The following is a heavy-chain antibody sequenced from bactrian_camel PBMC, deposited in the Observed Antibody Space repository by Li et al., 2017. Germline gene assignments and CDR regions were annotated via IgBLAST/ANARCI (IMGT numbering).Heavy chain of an antibody. Sequence: QLVESGGGSVQAGGPLRLSCVASGYTYRRHCMGWFRQAPGKEREGVAFIYTGGSPYYADSVKGRFTISPGNATNTVSLQMDSLKPEDTAMYYCAADRMACLRPSVQLAAYNFWGQGTQVTVS. J-gene: IGHJ4*01. CDR1: GYTYRRHC. V-gene: IGHV3S53*01. CDR2: IYTGGSP. CDR3: AADRMACLRPSVQLAAYNF.